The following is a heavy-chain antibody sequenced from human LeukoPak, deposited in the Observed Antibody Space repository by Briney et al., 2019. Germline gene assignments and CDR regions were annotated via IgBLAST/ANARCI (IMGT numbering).Heavy chain of an antibody. CDR3: ARTLRGYSYRAEKKTGDYYYMGV. D-gene: IGHD5-18*01. Sequence: ASVKVSCKASGYTFTGYYMHWVRQAPGQGLEWMGWINPNSGGTNYAQKFQGRVTMTRDTSISTAYMELSRLKSDDTAVYYCARTLRGYSYRAEKKTGDYYYMGVWGKGTTVTVSS. V-gene: IGHV1-2*02. CDR1: GYTFTGYY. J-gene: IGHJ6*03. CDR2: INPNSGGT.